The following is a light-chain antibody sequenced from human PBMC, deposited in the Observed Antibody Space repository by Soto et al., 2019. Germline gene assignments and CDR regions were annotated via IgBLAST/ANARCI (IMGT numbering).Light chain of an antibody. CDR1: SSDVGGYNY. J-gene: IGLJ1*01. CDR2: DVS. CDR3: SSYTSSSTLYV. V-gene: IGLV2-14*01. Sequence: QSALTQPASVSGSPGQSITISCTGTSSDVGGYNYVSWYQQHPGKAPKLMIYDVSNRPSGVSNRFSGSKSGNTASLTISGLQAGDEADYYCSSYTSSSTLYVLGTGTKVTVL.